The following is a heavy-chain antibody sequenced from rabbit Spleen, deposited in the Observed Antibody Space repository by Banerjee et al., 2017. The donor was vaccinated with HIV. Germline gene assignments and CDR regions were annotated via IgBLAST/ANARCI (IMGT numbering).Heavy chain of an antibody. V-gene: IGHV1S45*01. D-gene: IGHD1-1*01. CDR1: GIDFSSYG. J-gene: IGHJ4*01. CDR2: INIVTGKS. CDR3: ARDLVGVIGWNFYL. Sequence: ELVESGGGLVQPGESLKLSCKVSGIDFSSYGISWVRQAPGKGLEWIACINIVTGKSVYASWALGRFIMSRTSSTTVTLQMTSLTVADTATYFCARDLVGVIGWNFYLWGPGTLVTVS.